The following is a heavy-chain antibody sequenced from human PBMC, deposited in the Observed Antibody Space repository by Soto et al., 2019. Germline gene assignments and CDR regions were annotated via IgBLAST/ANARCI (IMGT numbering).Heavy chain of an antibody. CDR1: GFTFSSYG. CDR2: IWYDGSNK. J-gene: IGHJ4*02. CDR3: ARDPTPVPAAAYYFDY. Sequence: QVQLVESGGGVVQPGRSLRLSCAASGFTFSSYGMHWVRQAPGKGLEWVAVIWYDGSNKYYADSVKGRFTISRDNSKNTLYLQMNSLRAEDTAVYYCARDPTPVPAAAYYFDYWGRGTLVTVSS. D-gene: IGHD2-2*01. V-gene: IGHV3-33*01.